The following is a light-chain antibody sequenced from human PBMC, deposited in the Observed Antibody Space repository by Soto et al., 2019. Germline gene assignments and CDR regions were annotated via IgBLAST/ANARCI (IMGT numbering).Light chain of an antibody. CDR1: QSITSN. CDR2: AAS. Sequence: EIVMTQSPATLSVSPWERATLSFRASQSITSNLAWYQQKPGQAPRLLIYAASTRATGIPARFSGSGSGTEFTLTISSLQPDDFATYYCKQYNTYSTFGQGTRLEIK. CDR3: KQYNTYST. V-gene: IGKV3-15*01. J-gene: IGKJ5*01.